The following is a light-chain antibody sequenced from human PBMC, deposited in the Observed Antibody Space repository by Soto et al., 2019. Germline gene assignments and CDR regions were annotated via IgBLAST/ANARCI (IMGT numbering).Light chain of an antibody. CDR2: GAS. CDR1: QSVSSSF. J-gene: IGKJ1*01. V-gene: IGKV3-20*01. CDR3: QQDGSLLWT. Sequence: EIVLTQSPGTLSLSPGERATLSCRASQSVSSSFLAGYQQKPGQAPRLPIYGASGRATGIPDRFSGSGSGTDFTLTISRLEPEDCAVYYCQQDGSLLWTFGRGTKVEIK.